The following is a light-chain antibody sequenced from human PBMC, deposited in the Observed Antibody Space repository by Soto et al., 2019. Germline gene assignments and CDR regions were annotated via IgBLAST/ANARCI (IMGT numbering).Light chain of an antibody. J-gene: IGKJ2*01. Sequence: DIRMTQSPSTLSAAVGDRVTITCRASQSISSWLAWYQQKPGKAPKLLIYDASSLESGVPSRFSGSGSGTEFPLTISSLQPDDFATYYCQQYNSYLYTFGQGTKLEIK. V-gene: IGKV1-5*01. CDR2: DAS. CDR1: QSISSW. CDR3: QQYNSYLYT.